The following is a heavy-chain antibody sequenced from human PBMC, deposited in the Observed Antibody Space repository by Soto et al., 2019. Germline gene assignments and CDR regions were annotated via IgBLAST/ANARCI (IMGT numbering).Heavy chain of an antibody. Sequence: QVQLVESGGGLVKPGGSLRLSCATSGFTFSDYYMSWVRQAPGKGLEWVSYISSSSTYTNYADSVKGRFTISRGNAKNSLYLQMNSLRAEDTAVYYCAGKQWEPSGNYYFDYWGQGTLVTVSS. J-gene: IGHJ4*02. V-gene: IGHV3-11*06. D-gene: IGHD1-26*01. CDR3: AGKQWEPSGNYYFDY. CDR2: ISSSSTYT. CDR1: GFTFSDYY.